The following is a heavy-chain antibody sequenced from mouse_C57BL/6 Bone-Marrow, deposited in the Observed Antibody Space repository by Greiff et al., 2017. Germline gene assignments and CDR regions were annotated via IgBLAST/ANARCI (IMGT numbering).Heavy chain of an antibody. CDR2: ISTYYGDA. V-gene: IGHV1-67*01. CDR3: AIWLREDAMDY. D-gene: IGHD2-2*01. J-gene: IGHJ4*01. Sequence: VKLVESGPELVRPGVSVKISCKGSGYTFTDYAMHWVKQSHAKSLEWIGVISTYYGDASYNKKFKDKATMTVDKSSSTAYMELARLTSEDSAVYYCAIWLREDAMDYWGQGTSVTVSS. CDR1: GYTFTDYA.